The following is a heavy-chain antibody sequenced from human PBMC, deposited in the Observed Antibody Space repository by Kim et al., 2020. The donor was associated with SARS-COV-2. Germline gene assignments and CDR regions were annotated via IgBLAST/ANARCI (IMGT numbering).Heavy chain of an antibody. CDR2: IYSGGGT. CDR3: ASENLNYDSSGYNFGSFD. CDR1: GFTVSNNY. Sequence: GGSLRLSCAASGFTVSNNYMSWVRQAPGKGLEWVSVIYSGGGTDYADSVKGRFTVSRDKSKNRLYLQMNSLGAEDTAVYYCASENLNYDSSGYNFGSFD. V-gene: IGHV3-66*01. J-gene: IGHJ3*02. D-gene: IGHD3-22*01.